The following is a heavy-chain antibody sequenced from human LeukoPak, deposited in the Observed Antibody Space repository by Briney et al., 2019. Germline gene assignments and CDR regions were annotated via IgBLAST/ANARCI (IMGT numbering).Heavy chain of an antibody. Sequence: SESLSLTCSISGASFSTYYWTWVRQPPGKSLEWIGCVYYTGSTVYNPSLRSRLALSIDTSNNQFSLKLNSVTAADTAVYFCARSGDEYDSTGFDHWGQGILVTVSS. CDR3: ARSGDEYDSTGFDH. V-gene: IGHV4-59*08. CDR1: GASFSTYY. D-gene: IGHD2/OR15-2a*01. CDR2: VYYTGST. J-gene: IGHJ4*02.